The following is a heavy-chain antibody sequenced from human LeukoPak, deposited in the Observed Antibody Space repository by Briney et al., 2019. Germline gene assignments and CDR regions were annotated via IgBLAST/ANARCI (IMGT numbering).Heavy chain of an antibody. V-gene: IGHV4-39*07. CDR1: GGSISSSSYY. CDR3: ARVCSGGSCAIRNNYFDY. CDR2: IYYSGST. D-gene: IGHD2-15*01. J-gene: IGHJ4*02. Sequence: SETLSLTCTVSGGSISSSSYYWGWIRQPPGKGLEWIGSIYYSGSTYYNPSLKSRVTISVDRSKNQFSLKLSSVTAADTAVYYCARVCSGGSCAIRNNYFDYGGKGPLVTVSS.